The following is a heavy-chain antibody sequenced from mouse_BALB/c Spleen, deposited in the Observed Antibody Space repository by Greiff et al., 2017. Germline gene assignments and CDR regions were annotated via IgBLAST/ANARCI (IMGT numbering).Heavy chain of an antibody. J-gene: IGHJ2*01. V-gene: IGHV3-2*02. Sequence: EVQLQQSGPGLVKPSQSLSLTCTVTGYSITSDYAWNWIRQFPGNKLEWMGYISYSGSTSYNPSLKSRISITRDTSKNQFFLQLNSVTTEDTATYYCAHGNYYFDYWGQGTTLTVSS. CDR2: ISYSGST. D-gene: IGHD2-1*01. CDR3: AHGNYYFDY. CDR1: GYSITSDYA.